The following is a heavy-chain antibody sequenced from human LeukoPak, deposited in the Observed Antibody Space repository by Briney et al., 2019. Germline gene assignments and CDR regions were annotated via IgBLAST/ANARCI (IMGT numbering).Heavy chain of an antibody. CDR1: GGTFSSYA. V-gene: IGHV1-69*05. D-gene: IGHD5-18*01. J-gene: IGHJ6*03. Sequence: SLKVSCKASGGTFSSYAISWVRQSPGQGLEWMGGIIPIFSTANYAQKFQGRVTITTDESTSTAYMELSSLRSEDTAVYYCARVRYSYGFYYYYYYMDVWGKGTTVTVSS. CDR2: IIPIFSTA. CDR3: ARVRYSYGFYYYYYYMDV.